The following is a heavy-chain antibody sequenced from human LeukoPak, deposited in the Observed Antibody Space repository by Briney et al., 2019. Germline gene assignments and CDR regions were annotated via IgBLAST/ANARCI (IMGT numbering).Heavy chain of an antibody. Sequence: GRSLRLSCAASGFTFSSYGMHWVRQAPGKGLEWVAVIWYDGSNKYYADSVKGRFTISRDNSKNTLYLQMNSLRAEDTAVYYCARDMGTTVVTTYYFDYWGQGTLVTVSS. D-gene: IGHD4-23*01. CDR2: IWYDGSNK. CDR1: GFTFSSYG. J-gene: IGHJ4*02. CDR3: ARDMGTTVVTTYYFDY. V-gene: IGHV3-33*01.